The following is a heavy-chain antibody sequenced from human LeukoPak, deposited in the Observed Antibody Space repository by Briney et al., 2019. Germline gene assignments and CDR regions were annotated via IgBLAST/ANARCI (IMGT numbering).Heavy chain of an antibody. CDR1: GGSISYYY. Sequence: PSETLSLTCSVSGGSISYYYWSWIRQPPGKGLEFIGYVYHSGTTNYNPSLKSRLTISVDTSKNQFSLRLTSVTAADTAVYYCATMTTVTGFETWGQGTHVTVSS. D-gene: IGHD4-17*01. CDR3: ATMTTVTGFET. J-gene: IGHJ5*02. V-gene: IGHV4-59*01. CDR2: VYHSGTT.